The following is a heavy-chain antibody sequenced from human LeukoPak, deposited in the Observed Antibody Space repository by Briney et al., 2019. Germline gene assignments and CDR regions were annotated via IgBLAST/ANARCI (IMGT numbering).Heavy chain of an antibody. J-gene: IGHJ4*02. CDR1: GGTFSSYA. CDR2: IIPIFGTA. D-gene: IGHD6-13*01. Sequence: SVKVSCKASGGTFSSYAISWVRQAPGQGLEWMGGIIPIFGTANYAQKFQGRVTITADESTSTAYMELSSLRSEDTAVYYCARDRGIAAAGKDFDYWGQGTLDTVSS. CDR3: ARDRGIAAAGKDFDY. V-gene: IGHV1-69*01.